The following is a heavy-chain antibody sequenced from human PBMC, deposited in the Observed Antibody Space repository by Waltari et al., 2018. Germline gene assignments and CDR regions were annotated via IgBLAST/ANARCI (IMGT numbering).Heavy chain of an antibody. CDR2: INHSGST. V-gene: IGHV4-34*01. D-gene: IGHD6-13*01. Sequence: QVQLQQWGAGLLKPSETLSLTCAVYGGSFSGYYWSWIRQPPGKGLEWIGEINHSGSTNYNPSLKSGVTISVDTSKNQFSLKLSSVTAADTAVYYCARVRSSTRRGRNYYYYYYMDVWGKGTTVTVSS. CDR3: ARVRSSTRRGRNYYYYYYMDV. J-gene: IGHJ6*03. CDR1: GGSFSGYY.